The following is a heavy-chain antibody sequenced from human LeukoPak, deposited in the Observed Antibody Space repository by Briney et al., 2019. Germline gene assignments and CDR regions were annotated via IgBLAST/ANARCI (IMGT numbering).Heavy chain of an antibody. CDR1: GYTFSEYY. J-gene: IGHJ4*02. CDR3: STEDKYCSSSTCGDS. CDR2: IIPNSGAT. D-gene: IGHD2-2*01. Sequence: GASVKVSCKTSGYTFSEYYMHWVRQAPGQGLEWMGYIIPNSGATTYAQKFQGRVAMTRDTSISAAYLDLSGLRSDDTAVYFCSTEDKYCSSSTCGDSWGQGTLVTVSS. V-gene: IGHV1-2*02.